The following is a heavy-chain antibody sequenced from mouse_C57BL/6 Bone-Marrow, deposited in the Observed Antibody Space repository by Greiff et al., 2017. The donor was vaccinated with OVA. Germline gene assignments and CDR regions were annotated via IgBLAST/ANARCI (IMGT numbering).Heavy chain of an antibody. CDR3: ARAPYYYGSSPYWYFDV. D-gene: IGHD1-1*01. J-gene: IGHJ1*03. CDR2: ISYDGSN. CDR1: GYSITSGYY. Sequence: DVQLQESGPGLVKPSQSLSLTCSVTGYSITSGYYWNWIRQFPGNKLEWMGYISYDGSNNYNPSLKNRISITRDTSKNQFFLKLNSVTTEDTATYYCARAPYYYGSSPYWYFDVWGTGTTVTVSS. V-gene: IGHV3-6*01.